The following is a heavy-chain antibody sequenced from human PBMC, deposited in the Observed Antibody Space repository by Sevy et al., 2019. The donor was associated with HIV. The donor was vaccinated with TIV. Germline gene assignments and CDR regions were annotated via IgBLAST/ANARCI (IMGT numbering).Heavy chain of an antibody. CDR3: ARGGLVVATNWFDP. J-gene: IGHJ5*02. V-gene: IGHV4-34*01. CDR1: GGSFSGYY. D-gene: IGHD3-22*01. CDR2: INHSGST. Sequence: SETLSLTCAVYGGSFSGYYWSWIRQPPGKGLEWIGEINHSGSTNYNPSLKSRVTISVETSKNQFSLKLSSVTAADAAVYYCARGGLVVATNWFDPWGQGTLVTVSS.